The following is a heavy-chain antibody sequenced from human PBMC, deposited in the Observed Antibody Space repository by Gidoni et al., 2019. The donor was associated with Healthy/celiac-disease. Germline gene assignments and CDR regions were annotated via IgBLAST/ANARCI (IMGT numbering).Heavy chain of an antibody. V-gene: IGHV3-30-3*01. CDR2: ISYDGSNK. Sequence: QVQLVESGGGVVQPGRSLRLSCAASGCTFSSYAMHWVRQAPGKGLEWVAVISYDGSNKYYADSVKGRFTISRDNSKNTLYLQMNSLRAEDTAVYYCARDHGAVAGTFDYWGQGTLVTVSS. D-gene: IGHD6-19*01. J-gene: IGHJ4*02. CDR3: ARDHGAVAGTFDY. CDR1: GCTFSSYA.